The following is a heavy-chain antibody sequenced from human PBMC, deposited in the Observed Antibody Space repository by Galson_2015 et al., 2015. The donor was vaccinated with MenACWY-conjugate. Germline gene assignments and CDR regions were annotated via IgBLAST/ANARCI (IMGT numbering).Heavy chain of an antibody. CDR2: IKSKTDGGAT. CDR3: ATDVPGIGAGEFDY. CDR1: GFSFNYAW. J-gene: IGHJ4*02. D-gene: IGHD3-10*01. V-gene: IGHV3-15*01. Sequence: SLRLSCAASGFSFNYAWMSWVRQAPGKGLEWVGRIKSKTDGGATDYAAPVKGRFTISRDDSKNTLYLQMNSLKSEDTAVYYRATDVPGIGAGEFDYWGQGTLVIVSS.